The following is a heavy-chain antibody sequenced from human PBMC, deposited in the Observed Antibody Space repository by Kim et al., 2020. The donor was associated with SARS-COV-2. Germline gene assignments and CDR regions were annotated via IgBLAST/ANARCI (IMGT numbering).Heavy chain of an antibody. CDR2: INHSGST. V-gene: IGHV4-34*01. J-gene: IGHJ3*02. CDR3: ARGRIPAAILWRAFDI. CDR1: GGSFSGYY. D-gene: IGHD2-2*01. Sequence: SETLSLTCAVYGGSFSGYYWSWIRQPPGKGLEWIGEINHSGSTNYNPSLKSRVTISVDTSKNQFSLKLSSVTAADTAVYYCARGRIPAAILWRAFDIWGQGTMVTVSS.